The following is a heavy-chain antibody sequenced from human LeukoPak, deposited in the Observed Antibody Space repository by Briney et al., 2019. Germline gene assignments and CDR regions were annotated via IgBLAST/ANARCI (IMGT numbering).Heavy chain of an antibody. CDR3: ARDRSVGVLPAPPFDF. D-gene: IGHD6-6*01. Sequence: KPSETLSLTCTVSGYSISSGYYWGWIRQPPGKGLEWIGSIYHSGSTYYNPSLKSRVTISVDTSKNQFSLTLTSVTAADTAVYYCARDRSVGVLPAPPFDFWGQGTLVTVSS. CDR1: GYSISSGYY. CDR2: IYHSGST. J-gene: IGHJ4*02. V-gene: IGHV4-38-2*02.